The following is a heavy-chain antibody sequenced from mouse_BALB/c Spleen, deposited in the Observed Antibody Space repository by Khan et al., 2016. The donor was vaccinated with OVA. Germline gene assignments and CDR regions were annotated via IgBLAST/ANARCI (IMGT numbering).Heavy chain of an antibody. J-gene: IGHJ4*01. V-gene: IGHV5-6-4*01. D-gene: IGHD2-1*01. CDR2: ISSGGTYT. CDR3: TRGEGYYGNPYAIDF. CDR1: GFTFSSYT. Sequence: EVELVESGGGLVKPGGSLKLSCAASGFTFSSYTMSWVRQTPEKRLEWVATISSGGTYTYYVDSVEGRFTLSRDNAKNTLYLEMTSLKSEDTAIYYCTRGEGYYGNPYAIDFWGQGPSVTVSS.